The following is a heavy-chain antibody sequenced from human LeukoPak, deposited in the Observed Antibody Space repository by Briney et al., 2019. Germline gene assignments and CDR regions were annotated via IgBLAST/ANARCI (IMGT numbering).Heavy chain of an antibody. D-gene: IGHD2-2*01. Sequence: PGGSLRLSCAASGFTFSSYAMSWVRQAPGKGLEWVSSISGGGGSTYYADSGKGRFTISRDNSKNTLYLQMNSLRAEDTAVYYCAKSPANYYYYGMDVWGQGTTVTVSS. J-gene: IGHJ6*02. CDR2: ISGGGGST. V-gene: IGHV3-23*01. CDR1: GFTFSSYA. CDR3: AKSPANYYYYGMDV.